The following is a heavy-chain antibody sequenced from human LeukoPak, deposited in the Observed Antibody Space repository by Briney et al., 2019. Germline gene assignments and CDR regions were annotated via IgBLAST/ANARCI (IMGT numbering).Heavy chain of an antibody. CDR2: IYHSGST. V-gene: IGHV4-38-2*02. Sequence: PSETLSLTCTVSGYSISSGYYWGWIRQPPGKGLEWIGSIYHSGSTYYNPSLKSRVTISVDTSKNQFSLKLSSVTAADTAVYYCARVGDSGYGKSNFDYWGQGTLVTVSS. D-gene: IGHD5-12*01. CDR3: ARVGDSGYGKSNFDY. J-gene: IGHJ4*02. CDR1: GYSISSGYY.